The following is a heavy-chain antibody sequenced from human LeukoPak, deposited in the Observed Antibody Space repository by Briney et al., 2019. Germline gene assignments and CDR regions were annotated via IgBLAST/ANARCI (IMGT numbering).Heavy chain of an antibody. V-gene: IGHV3-48*04. CDR2: ISSSGSTI. CDR1: GLTFSTYS. J-gene: IGHJ4*02. Sequence: GGSLRLSCAASGLTFSTYSMNWVRQAPGKGLEWVSYISSSGSTIYYADSVKGRFTISRDNAKNSLYLQMNSLRAEDTAVYYCAGGGPEEDYFDYWGQGTLVTVSS. D-gene: IGHD1-14*01. CDR3: AGGGPEEDYFDY.